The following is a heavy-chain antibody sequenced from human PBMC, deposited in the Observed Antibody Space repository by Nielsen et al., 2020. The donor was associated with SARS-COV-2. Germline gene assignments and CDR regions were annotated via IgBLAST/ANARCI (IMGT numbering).Heavy chain of an antibody. CDR2: IIPIFGTA. J-gene: IGHJ4*02. D-gene: IGHD4-17*01. CDR3: ARAVHDYGVYPLYYFDY. V-gene: IGHV1-69*13. Sequence: SVKVSCKASGYTFTSYGISWVRQAPGQGLEWMGGIIPIFGTANYAQKFQGRVTITADESTSTAYMELSSLRSEDTAVYYCARAVHDYGVYPLYYFDYWGQGTLVTVSS. CDR1: GYTFTSYG.